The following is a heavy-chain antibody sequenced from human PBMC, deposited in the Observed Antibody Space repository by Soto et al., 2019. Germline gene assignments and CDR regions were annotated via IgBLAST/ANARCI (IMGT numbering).Heavy chain of an antibody. J-gene: IGHJ5*02. V-gene: IGHV1-69*01. Sequence: QVLLVQSGAEVRKPGSSLKVSCQTSGDNFNAYTINWVRQAPGQGLEWMGGIMPIFAKANYAQKFQGRVTITADESTSTAYMEIFHLTFEDTAVYYCARERASGNHDHWGQGTLVTVSS. CDR1: GDNFNAYT. D-gene: IGHD3-10*01. CDR3: ARERASGNHDH. CDR2: IMPIFAKA.